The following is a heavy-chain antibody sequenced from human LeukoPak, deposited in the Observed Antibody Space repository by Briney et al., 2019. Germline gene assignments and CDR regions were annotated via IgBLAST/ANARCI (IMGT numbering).Heavy chain of an antibody. CDR3: ARKNRIADNWGDWDAFDI. CDR2: IYYSGST. D-gene: IGHD7-27*01. Sequence: PSETLSLTCTVSGGPISSYYWSWLRQPPGKGLEWIGYIYYSGSTNYNPSLKSRVTISVDTSKNQFSLKLSSVTAADTAVYYCARKNRIADNWGDWDAFDIWGQGTMVTVSS. V-gene: IGHV4-59*08. CDR1: GGPISSYY. J-gene: IGHJ3*02.